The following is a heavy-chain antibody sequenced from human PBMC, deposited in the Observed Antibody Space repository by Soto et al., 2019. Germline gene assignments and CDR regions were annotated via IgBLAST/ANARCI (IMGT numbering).Heavy chain of an antibody. V-gene: IGHV1-2*02. CDR3: AAAGGYYDSSGIGSTSHDY. J-gene: IGHJ4*02. Sequence: GASVKVSCKASGYTFTGYYMHWVRQAPGQGLEWMGWINPNSGGTNYAQKFQERVTITRDMSTSTAYMELSSLRSEDTAVYYCAAAGGYYDSSGIGSTSHDYWGQGTLVTVSS. CDR1: GYTFTGYY. CDR2: INPNSGGT. D-gene: IGHD3-22*01.